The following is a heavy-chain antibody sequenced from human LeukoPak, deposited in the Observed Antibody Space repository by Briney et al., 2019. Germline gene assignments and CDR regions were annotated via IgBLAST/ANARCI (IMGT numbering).Heavy chain of an antibody. D-gene: IGHD3-16*01. CDR1: GGSVTSVISS. CDR3: ARQDVTYDWFDP. Sequence: SETLSLTCTISGGSVTSVISSWSWVRQPPGKGLEWIGEINHSGSTNYNPSLKSRVTISVDTSKNQFSLKLSSVTAADTAVYYCARQDVTYDWFDPWGQGTLVTVSS. CDR2: INHSGST. V-gene: IGHV4-39*01. J-gene: IGHJ5*02.